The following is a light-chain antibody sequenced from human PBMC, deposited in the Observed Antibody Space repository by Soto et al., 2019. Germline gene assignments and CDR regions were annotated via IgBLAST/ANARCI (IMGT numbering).Light chain of an antibody. CDR3: QQYGSSPPLT. V-gene: IGKV3-20*01. CDR1: QSVSSRS. J-gene: IGKJ4*01. Sequence: EIVLTQSPGTLSLSPGERATLYCRASQSVSSRSLAWYQQKPGQAPRLLISGASSRATGIPDRFSGSGSGTDFTLTISRLEPEDFAVYYCQQYGSSPPLTFGGGTKVDIK. CDR2: GAS.